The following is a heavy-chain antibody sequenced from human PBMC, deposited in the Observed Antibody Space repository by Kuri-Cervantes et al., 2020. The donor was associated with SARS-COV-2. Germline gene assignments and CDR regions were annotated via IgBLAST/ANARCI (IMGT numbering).Heavy chain of an antibody. D-gene: IGHD5-12*01. J-gene: IGHJ4*02. CDR1: GGSISSSSYY. Sequence: SETLSLTCTVSGGSISSSSYYWGWIRQPPGKGLEWIGSICYSRSTYYNPSLKSRVTISVDTSKNQFSLKLSSVTAADTAVYYCARGEDRGYSGYDIYYFDYWGQGTLVTVSS. CDR3: ARGEDRGYSGYDIYYFDY. CDR2: ICYSRST. V-gene: IGHV4-39*01.